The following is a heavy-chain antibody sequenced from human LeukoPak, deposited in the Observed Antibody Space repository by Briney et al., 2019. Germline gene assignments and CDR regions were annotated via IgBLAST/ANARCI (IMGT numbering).Heavy chain of an antibody. CDR3: AKDPPGYSSSWYGTFDY. CDR2: ISGSGGAT. D-gene: IGHD6-13*01. Sequence: PGGSLRLSCAASGFTFNKYGMNWVCQAPGKGLEWVSRISGSGGATDYADSVKGRFTISRDNSKNTLYLQLNSLRAEDTAVYYCAKDPPGYSSSWYGTFDYWGQGTLVTVSS. CDR1: GFTFNKYG. J-gene: IGHJ4*02. V-gene: IGHV3-23*01.